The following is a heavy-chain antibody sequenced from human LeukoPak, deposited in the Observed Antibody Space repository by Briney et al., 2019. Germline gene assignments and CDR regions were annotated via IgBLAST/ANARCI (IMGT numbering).Heavy chain of an antibody. V-gene: IGHV4-61*02. D-gene: IGHD3-3*01. CDR1: GGSISSGSYY. Sequence: SQTLSLTCTVSGGSISSGSYYWSWIRQPAGKGLEWIGRIYTSGSTNYNPSLKSRVTISVETSKNQFSLKLSSVTAADTAVYYCAREVTIFGVVTRARFDPWGQGTLVTVSS. J-gene: IGHJ5*02. CDR3: AREVTIFGVVTRARFDP. CDR2: IYTSGST.